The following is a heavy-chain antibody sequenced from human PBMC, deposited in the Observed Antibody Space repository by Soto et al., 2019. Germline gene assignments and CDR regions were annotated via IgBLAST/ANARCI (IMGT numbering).Heavy chain of an antibody. CDR2: INPNSGGT. V-gene: IGHV1-2*02. Sequence: QVQLVQSGAEVKKPGASVKVSCKASGYTFTGYYMHWVRQAPGQGLEWMGWINPNSGGTNYAQKFQGRVTMTRDTSISTAYMELSRLRSDDTAVYYCARAEVSSWFGNWFDPWGQGTLVTVSS. CDR3: ARAEVSSWFGNWFDP. CDR1: GYTFTGYY. J-gene: IGHJ5*02. D-gene: IGHD6-13*01.